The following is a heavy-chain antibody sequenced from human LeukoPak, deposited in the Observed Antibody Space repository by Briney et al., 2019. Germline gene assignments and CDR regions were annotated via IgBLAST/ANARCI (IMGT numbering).Heavy chain of an antibody. CDR2: ISYDGNI. Sequence: PSETLSLTCSVSGGSISRSGHYWAWIRQPPGKGLEWIGTISYDGNIHYNPSLESRVTIFVDASKNQLSLKLSSVTAADTAVYYCASNLTVTTESFWGQGTLVTVSS. J-gene: IGHJ4*02. V-gene: IGHV4-39*01. D-gene: IGHD4-17*01. CDR3: ASNLTVTTESF. CDR1: GGSISRSGHY.